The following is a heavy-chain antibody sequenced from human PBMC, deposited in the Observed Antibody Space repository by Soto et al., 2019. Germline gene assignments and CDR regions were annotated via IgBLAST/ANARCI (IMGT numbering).Heavy chain of an antibody. CDR3: ARDNYYGSGSPYFDY. V-gene: IGHV3-21*01. CDR2: ISSSSSYI. CDR1: GFTFSSYS. D-gene: IGHD3-10*01. J-gene: IGHJ4*02. Sequence: GGSLRLSCAASGFTFSSYSMNWVRQAPGKGLEWVSSISSSSSYIYYADSVKGRFTISRDNAKNSLYLQMNSLRAEDTAVYYCARDNYYGSGSPYFDYWGQGTLVTVSS.